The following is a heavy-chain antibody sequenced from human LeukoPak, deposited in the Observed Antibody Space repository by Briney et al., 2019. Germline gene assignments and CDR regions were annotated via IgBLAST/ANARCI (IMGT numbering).Heavy chain of an antibody. Sequence: PSETLPLTCVVSGFSINSGYNWGWIRQPPEKGLEWIGTVYHSGSTYYNPSLESRVTILVDMSKNQFSLNLSSVTAADTAVYYCARVRGIFGVVMTNWFDPWGQGTLVTVSS. CDR3: ARVRGIFGVVMTNWFDP. D-gene: IGHD3-3*01. CDR1: GFSINSGYN. V-gene: IGHV4-38-2*01. CDR2: VYHSGST. J-gene: IGHJ5*02.